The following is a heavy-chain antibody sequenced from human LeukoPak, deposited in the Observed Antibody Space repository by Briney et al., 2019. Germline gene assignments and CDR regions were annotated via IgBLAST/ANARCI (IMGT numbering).Heavy chain of an antibody. Sequence: ASVKVSCKASGYTFTSYDINWVRQATGHGLEWMGWMNPNSGNTGYAQKFQGRVTMTRNTSISTAYMELSSLRSEDTAVYYCARTAYCGGDCYSDWFDPWGQGTLVTVSS. CDR3: ARTAYCGGDCYSDWFDP. D-gene: IGHD2-21*02. CDR1: GYTFTSYD. CDR2: MNPNSGNT. V-gene: IGHV1-8*01. J-gene: IGHJ5*02.